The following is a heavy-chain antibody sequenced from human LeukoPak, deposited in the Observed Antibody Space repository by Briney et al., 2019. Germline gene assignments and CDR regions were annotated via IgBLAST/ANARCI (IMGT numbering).Heavy chain of an antibody. V-gene: IGHV1-2*02. D-gene: IGHD1/OR15-1a*01. J-gene: IGHJ4*02. Sequence: ASVKVSCKASGYTFTGYYMHWVRQAPGQGLEWMGWINPNSGGTNYAQKFQGRVTMTRDTSISIAYMELSRLRSDDTAVYYCARDLGSGELEQYWGQGTLVTVSS. CDR3: ARDLGSGELEQY. CDR2: INPNSGGT. CDR1: GYTFTGYY.